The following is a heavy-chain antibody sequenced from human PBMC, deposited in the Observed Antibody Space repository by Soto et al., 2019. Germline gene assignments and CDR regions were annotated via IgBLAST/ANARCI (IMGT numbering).Heavy chain of an antibody. CDR2: ISYDGSNK. CDR1: GFTFSSYG. J-gene: IGHJ6*02. Sequence: GGSLRLSCAASGFTFSSYGMHWVRQAPGKGLEWVAVISYDGSNKYYADSVKGRFTISRDNSKNTLYLQMNSLRAEDTAVYYCAKTLNSGSYYYYYGMDVWGQGTTVTVSS. CDR3: AKTLNSGSYYYYYGMDV. D-gene: IGHD1-26*01. V-gene: IGHV3-30*18.